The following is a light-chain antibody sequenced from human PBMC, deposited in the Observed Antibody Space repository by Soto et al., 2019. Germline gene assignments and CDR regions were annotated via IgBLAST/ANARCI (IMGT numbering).Light chain of an antibody. Sequence: EIVLTQAPGTLSLSPGERATLSCRASQSVDRSYLAWYQQKPGQAPRLLIYGASSRATGIPDRFSGSGSGTDFTLTISRLEPDDFAVYYCQQYGSSVTFRGGTKVEIK. CDR3: QQYGSSVT. V-gene: IGKV3-20*01. CDR2: GAS. J-gene: IGKJ4*01. CDR1: QSVDRSY.